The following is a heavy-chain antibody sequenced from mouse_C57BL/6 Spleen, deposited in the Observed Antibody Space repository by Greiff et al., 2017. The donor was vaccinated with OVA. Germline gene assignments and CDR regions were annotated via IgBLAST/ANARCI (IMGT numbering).Heavy chain of an antibody. D-gene: IGHD2-1*01. Sequence: VQLQQSGAELVRPGSSVKMSCKTSGYTFTSYGINWVKQRPGQGLEWIGYIYIGNGYTAYNEKFKGKATLTSDTSSSTAYMQLSSLTSEDSAIYFCARGGNYNWYFDVWGTGTTVTVSS. CDR1: GYTFTSYG. CDR2: IYIGNGYT. V-gene: IGHV1-58*01. CDR3: ARGGNYNWYFDV. J-gene: IGHJ1*03.